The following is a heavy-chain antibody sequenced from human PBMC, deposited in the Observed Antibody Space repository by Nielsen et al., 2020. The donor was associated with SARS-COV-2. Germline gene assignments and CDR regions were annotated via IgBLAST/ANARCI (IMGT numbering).Heavy chain of an antibody. CDR1: GYSFTSYW. Sequence: GGSLRLSCKGSGYSFTSYWIGWVRQMPGKGLEWMGVIYPRDSDTRYSPSFQGQVTISADKSISTAYLQWSSLKASDTAMYYCARATYCSSTNCYVGFDPWGQGTLVTVSS. CDR3: ARATYCSSTNCYVGFDP. D-gene: IGHD2-2*01. V-gene: IGHV5-51*01. J-gene: IGHJ5*02. CDR2: IYPRDSDT.